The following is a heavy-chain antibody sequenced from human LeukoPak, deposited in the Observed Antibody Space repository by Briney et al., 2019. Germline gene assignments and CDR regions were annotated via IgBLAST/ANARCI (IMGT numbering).Heavy chain of an antibody. CDR1: GYTFTNYW. J-gene: IGHJ4*02. CDR2: IYPGDSDT. V-gene: IGHV5-51*01. CDR3: ARLGTAVIARYFDY. D-gene: IGHD2-2*01. Sequence: GESLKISCQGSGYTFTNYWIAWVRQMPGKGLEWMGSIYPGDSDTRYSPSFQGQVTISADKSISTAYLQWRGLKASDIAMYYCARLGTAVIARYFDYWGRGTLVTVSS.